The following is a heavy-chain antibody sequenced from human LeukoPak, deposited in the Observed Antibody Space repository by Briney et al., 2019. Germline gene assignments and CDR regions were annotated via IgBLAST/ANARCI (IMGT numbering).Heavy chain of an antibody. J-gene: IGHJ3*02. V-gene: IGHV1-2*02. CDR2: INPNSGGT. CDR3: ARARAAGPSGAFDI. CDR1: GGTFSSYA. Sequence: ASVEVSCKASGGTFSSYAISWVRQAPGQGLEWMGWINPNSGGTNYAQKFQGRVTMTRDTSISTAYMELSRLRSDDTAVYYCARARAAGPSGAFDIWGQGTMVTVSS. D-gene: IGHD6-13*01.